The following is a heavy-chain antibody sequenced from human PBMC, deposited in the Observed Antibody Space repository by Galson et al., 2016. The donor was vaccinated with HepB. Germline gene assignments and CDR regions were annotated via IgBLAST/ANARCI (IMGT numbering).Heavy chain of an antibody. CDR1: GFTFSTYA. CDR3: AKGYGVFDY. CDR2: ISGSGGST. D-gene: IGHD4-17*01. J-gene: IGHJ4*02. V-gene: IGHV3-23*01. Sequence: SLRLSCAAPGFTFSTYAMSWVRQAPGKGLEWVSAISGSGGSTYYADSVKGRFTISRDNSKNTVYLQMNSLRAEDTAVYYCAKGYGVFDYGGQGTLVTVSS.